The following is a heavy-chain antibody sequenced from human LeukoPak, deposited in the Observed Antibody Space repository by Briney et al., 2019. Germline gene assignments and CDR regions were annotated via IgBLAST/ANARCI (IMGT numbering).Heavy chain of an antibody. CDR1: GYTFASYD. Sequence: VASVTVSCKASGYTFASYDINWVRQAPGQGLEWMGWMNPDSTNTGYAQKFQGRVTMTRDTSMSTAYMELSSLRSEDTAVYYCARGWGGSSSWIDWGQGTLVTVSS. V-gene: IGHV1-8*01. D-gene: IGHD6-13*01. CDR3: ARGWGGSSSWID. CDR2: MNPDSTNT. J-gene: IGHJ4*02.